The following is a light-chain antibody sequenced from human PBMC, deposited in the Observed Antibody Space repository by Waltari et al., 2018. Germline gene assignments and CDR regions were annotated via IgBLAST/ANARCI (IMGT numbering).Light chain of an antibody. CDR1: QTLSTW. CDR3: QQYQTFRT. Sequence: IQMTQSPSTLSASVGDRVTITCRANQTLSTWLAWYQHKPGQAPKLLIYDASTIQSGAPSRFSGSGSGTEFSLTISTLQPDDFATYYCQQYQTFRTFGRGTRVELK. V-gene: IGKV1-5*01. J-gene: IGKJ1*01. CDR2: DAS.